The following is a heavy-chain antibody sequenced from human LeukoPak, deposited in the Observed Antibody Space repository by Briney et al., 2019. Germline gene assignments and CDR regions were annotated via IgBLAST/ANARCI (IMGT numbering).Heavy chain of an antibody. CDR2: INHSGST. CDR3: ARGRITMVRGVTYYFDY. D-gene: IGHD3-10*01. J-gene: IGHJ4*02. V-gene: IGHV4-34*01. CDR1: GGTFSCYY. Sequence: SETLSLTCAVYGGTFSCYYWCWIRQPPGKGLEWIGEINHSGSTNYNPSLKSRVTISVDTSKNQFSLNLSSVTAADTAVYYCARGRITMVRGVTYYFDYWGQGTLVTVSS.